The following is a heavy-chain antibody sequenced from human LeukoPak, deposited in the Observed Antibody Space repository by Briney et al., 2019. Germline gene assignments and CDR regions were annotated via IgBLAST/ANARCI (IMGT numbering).Heavy chain of an antibody. CDR2: IKQDGSEK. Sequence: GSLRLSCVASGFAFSSYWMNWVRQAPGKGLEWVANIKQDGSEKYYVDPVKGRFTISRDNAKNTLYLQMNSLRADDTAVYYCARSRWLDAFDYWGQGTLVTVSS. CDR3: ARSRWLDAFDY. J-gene: IGHJ4*02. CDR1: GFAFSSYW. V-gene: IGHV3-7*01. D-gene: IGHD6-19*01.